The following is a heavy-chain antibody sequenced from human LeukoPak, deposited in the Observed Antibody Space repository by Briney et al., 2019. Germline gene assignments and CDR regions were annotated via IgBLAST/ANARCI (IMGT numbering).Heavy chain of an antibody. CDR2: IYTSGST. D-gene: IGHD2-2*01. Sequence: SETLSLTCTVSGGSISSYYWSWIRQPAGKGLEWIGRIYTSGSTNYNPSLKSRVTMSVDTSKNQFSLKLSSVTAADTAVYYCAREAPDIVVVPAAIVGPPSYYYYMDVWGKGTTVTVS. J-gene: IGHJ6*03. CDR1: GGSISSYY. CDR3: AREAPDIVVVPAAIVGPPSYYYYMDV. V-gene: IGHV4-4*07.